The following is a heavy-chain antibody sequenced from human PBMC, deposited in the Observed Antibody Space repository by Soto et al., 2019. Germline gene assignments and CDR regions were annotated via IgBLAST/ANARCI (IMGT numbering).Heavy chain of an antibody. D-gene: IGHD1-26*01. V-gene: IGHV3-23*01. CDR1: GFTFSSYA. CDR3: ARRGSGSYYDY. J-gene: IGHJ4*02. Sequence: EVQLLESGGGLVQPGGSLRLSCAASGFTFSSYATRWVRQAPVKGLEWASAISGSGGSTYYADSVKGRFTISRDNSKNTLYLQMNSLRAEDTAVYYCARRGSGSYYDYWGQGTLVTVSS. CDR2: ISGSGGST.